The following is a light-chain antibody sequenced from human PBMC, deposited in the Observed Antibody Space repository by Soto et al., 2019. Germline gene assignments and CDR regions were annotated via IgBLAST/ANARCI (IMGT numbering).Light chain of an antibody. CDR2: DAS. CDR1: QTVRNNY. Sequence: EFVLTQSPGTLSLSPGERATLSCRASQTVRNNYLAWYQQKPGQAPRLLIYDASSRATGIPDRFSGGGSGTGFAVNVGRREPEDFAVYYCHHSGRPPEAFGHETRVDIK. J-gene: IGKJ2*01. V-gene: IGKV3-20*01. CDR3: HHSGRPPEA.